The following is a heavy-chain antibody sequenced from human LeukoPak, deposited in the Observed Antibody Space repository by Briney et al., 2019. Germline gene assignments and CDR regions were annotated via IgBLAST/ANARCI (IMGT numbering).Heavy chain of an antibody. CDR1: GYTFTSYA. J-gene: IGHJ5*02. D-gene: IGHD1-1*01. Sequence: ASVKVSCKASGYTFTSYAMNWVRQAPGEGLEWMGWINTNTGNPTYAQGFTGRFVFSLDTSVSTAYLQISSLKAEDTAVYYCARDQTRYNWNRNWFDPWGQGTLVTVSS. CDR3: ARDQTRYNWNRNWFDP. V-gene: IGHV7-4-1*02. CDR2: INTNTGNP.